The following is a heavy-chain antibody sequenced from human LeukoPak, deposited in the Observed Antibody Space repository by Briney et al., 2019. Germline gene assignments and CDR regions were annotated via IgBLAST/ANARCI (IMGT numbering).Heavy chain of an antibody. CDR3: ALLAVASDFDY. Sequence: GGSLRLSCAVSGFPFSIYEMNWVRQAPGKGLEGVSNICSSGTTIYYADSVKGRFSISRDNAKNSLYLQMNSLRVEDTAVYYCALLAVASDFDYWGQGALVTVSS. D-gene: IGHD6-19*01. J-gene: IGHJ4*02. V-gene: IGHV3-48*03. CDR2: ICSSGTTI. CDR1: GFPFSIYE.